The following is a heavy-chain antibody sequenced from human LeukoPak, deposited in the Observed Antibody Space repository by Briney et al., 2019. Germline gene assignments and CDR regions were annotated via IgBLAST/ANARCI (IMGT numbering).Heavy chain of an antibody. CDR2: IYYSGST. Sequence: SETLSLTCTVSGGSISSGGYYWSWIRQHPGKGLEWIGYIYYSGSTYYNPSLKSRVTISVDTSKNQFSLKLSSVTAADTAVYYCARDYSSSWHPTRPPPDAFDIWSQGTMVTVSS. V-gene: IGHV4-31*03. J-gene: IGHJ3*02. D-gene: IGHD6-13*01. CDR1: GGSISSGGYY. CDR3: ARDYSSSWHPTRPPPDAFDI.